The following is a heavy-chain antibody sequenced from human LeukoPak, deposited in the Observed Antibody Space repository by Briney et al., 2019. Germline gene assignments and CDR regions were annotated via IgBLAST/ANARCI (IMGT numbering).Heavy chain of an antibody. CDR1: GYTFTNYG. Sequence: ASVKVSCKASGYTFTNYGISWVRQAPGQGLEWMGWISAYSGNTHYAQKIQGRVTMTTDTSTSTAYMALRSLTSDDTAVYYCARDAVSTTTAGGIDYWGQGTLVTVSS. CDR3: ARDAVSTTTAGGIDY. D-gene: IGHD5/OR15-5a*01. CDR2: ISAYSGNT. J-gene: IGHJ4*02. V-gene: IGHV1-18*01.